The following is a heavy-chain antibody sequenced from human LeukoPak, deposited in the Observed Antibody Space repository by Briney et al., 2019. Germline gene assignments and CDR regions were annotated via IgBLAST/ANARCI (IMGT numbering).Heavy chain of an antibody. V-gene: IGHV1-2*02. CDR1: GYTFTNYY. D-gene: IGHD1-26*01. Sequence: ASVKVSCKASGYTFTNYYMHWVRQAPGQGLEWMGWINPKSGGTNYAQNFQGRVTMTRNTSISTAYKEMSRLRSDGTAVYFCAKDLQWELPRGDALDIWGQGTMVTVSS. CDR2: INPKSGGT. CDR3: AKDLQWELPRGDALDI. J-gene: IGHJ3*02.